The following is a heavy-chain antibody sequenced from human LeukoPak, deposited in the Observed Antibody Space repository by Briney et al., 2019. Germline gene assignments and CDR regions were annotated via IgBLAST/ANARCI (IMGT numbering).Heavy chain of an antibody. J-gene: IGHJ3*02. CDR1: GGSFSGYY. CDR2: IYYSGST. V-gene: IGHV4-59*01. CDR3: ARDFHYDSSGWDAFDI. Sequence: SETLSLTCAVYGGSFSGYYWSWIRQPPGKGLEWIGYIYYSGSTNYNPSLKSRVTISVDTSKNQFSLKLSSVTAADTAVYYCARDFHYDSSGWDAFDIWGQGTMVTVSS. D-gene: IGHD3-22*01.